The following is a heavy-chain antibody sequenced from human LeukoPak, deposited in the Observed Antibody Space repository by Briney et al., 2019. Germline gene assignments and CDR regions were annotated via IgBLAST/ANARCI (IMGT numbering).Heavy chain of an antibody. CDR3: ARIERSSYSLGFDY. CDR1: GGSISSGGYY. V-gene: IGHV4-31*03. D-gene: IGHD6-6*01. J-gene: IGHJ4*02. CDR2: IYYSGTS. Sequence: SETLSLTCTVSGGSISSGGYYWSWIRQHPGKGLEWIGHIYYSGTSFYNPSLTSRVTISVDTSKNQFSLKLTSVNDADTAVYYCARIERSSYSLGFDYWGQGTLVTVSS.